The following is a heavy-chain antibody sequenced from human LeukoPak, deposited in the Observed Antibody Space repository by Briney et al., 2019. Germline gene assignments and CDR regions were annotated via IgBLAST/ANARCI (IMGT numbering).Heavy chain of an antibody. D-gene: IGHD3-10*01. CDR3: ARGVTMVRGVITYYYYGMDV. Sequence: NSSETLSLTCTVSGGSISSSSYYWGWIRQPPGKGLEWIGEINHSGSTNYNPSLKSRVTISVDTSKNQFSLKLSSVTAADTAVYYCARGVTMVRGVITYYYYGMDVWGQGTTVTVSS. V-gene: IGHV4-39*07. J-gene: IGHJ6*02. CDR2: INHSGST. CDR1: GGSISSSSYY.